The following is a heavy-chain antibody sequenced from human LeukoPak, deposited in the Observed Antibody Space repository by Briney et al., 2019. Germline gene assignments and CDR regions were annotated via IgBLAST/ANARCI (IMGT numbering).Heavy chain of an antibody. D-gene: IGHD4-17*01. V-gene: IGHV1-18*01. CDR1: GYTFTSYG. CDR3: AREEGYGDYVEY. CDR2: ISAYNGNT. Sequence: ASVKASCKASGYTFTSYGISWVRQAPGQGLEWMGWISAYNGNTNYAQKLQGRVTMTTDTSTCTAYMELRSLRSDDTAVYYCAREEGYGDYVEYWGQGTLVTVSS. J-gene: IGHJ4*02.